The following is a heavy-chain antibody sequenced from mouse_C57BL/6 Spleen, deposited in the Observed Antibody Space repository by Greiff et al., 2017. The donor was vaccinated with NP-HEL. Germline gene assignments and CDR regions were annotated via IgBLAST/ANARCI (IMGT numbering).Heavy chain of an antibody. CDR2: IRNKANNHAT. V-gene: IGHV6-6*01. J-gene: IGHJ3*01. Sequence: VQLKQSGGGLVQPGGSMKLSCAASGFTFSDAWMDWVRQSPETGLEWVAAIRNKANNHATYYAESVKGRFTISRDGSTGSVYLQMDSLRAEDTGIEYCTRQTAQAPWAYWGQGTLVTVSA. D-gene: IGHD3-2*02. CDR1: GFTFSDAW. CDR3: TRQTAQAPWAY.